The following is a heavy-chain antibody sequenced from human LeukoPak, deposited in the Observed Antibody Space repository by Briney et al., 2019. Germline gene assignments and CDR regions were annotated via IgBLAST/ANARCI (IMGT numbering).Heavy chain of an antibody. CDR1: GGSFSGYY. Sequence: SETLYLTCAVYGGSFSGYYWSWIRQPPGKGLEWIGEINHSGSTNYNPSLKSRVTISVDTSKNQFSLKLSSVTAADTAVYYCARGXQRAMIAVVRXAAFDIWGQXTMVXXSS. CDR2: INHSGST. J-gene: IGHJ3*02. V-gene: IGHV4-34*01. CDR3: ARGXQRAMIAVVRXAAFDI. D-gene: IGHD3-22*01.